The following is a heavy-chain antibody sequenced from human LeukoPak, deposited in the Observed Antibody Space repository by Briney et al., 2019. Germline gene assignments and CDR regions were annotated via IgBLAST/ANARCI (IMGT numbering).Heavy chain of an antibody. Sequence: GGSLRISCAASGFTFSSYSMNWVRQAPGKGLEWVSYISSSSGTIYHADSVKGRFTISRDNAKNSLYLQMNSLRAEDTAVYYCARGSGYSYSFTGRERTKSRLDYWGQGTLVTVSS. CDR3: ARGSGYSYSFTGRERTKSRLDY. CDR2: ISSSSGTI. CDR1: GFTFSSYS. V-gene: IGHV3-48*01. D-gene: IGHD5-18*01. J-gene: IGHJ4*02.